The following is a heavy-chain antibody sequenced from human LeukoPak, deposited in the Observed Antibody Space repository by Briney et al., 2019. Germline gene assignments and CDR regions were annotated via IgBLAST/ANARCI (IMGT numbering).Heavy chain of an antibody. V-gene: IGHV4-31*03. CDR1: GGSISSGGYY. Sequence: PSQTLSLTCTVSGGSISSGGYYWSWIRQHPGKGLEWIGYIYYSGSTYYNPSLKSRVTRSVDTSKNQFSLKLSSVTAADTAVYYCARDTQVGIAAAGAFDYWGQGTLVTVSS. J-gene: IGHJ4*02. CDR2: IYYSGST. CDR3: ARDTQVGIAAAGAFDY. D-gene: IGHD6-13*01.